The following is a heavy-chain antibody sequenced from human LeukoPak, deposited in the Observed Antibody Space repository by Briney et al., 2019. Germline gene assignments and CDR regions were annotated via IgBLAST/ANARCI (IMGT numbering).Heavy chain of an antibody. CDR2: IHPSGGNT. D-gene: IGHD2-2*01. Sequence: ASVKVSCKASGYTFTSNYMHWARQAPGQGLEWMGIIHPSGGNTNYAQKFQGRVAMTRDTSTSTVYMELSSLRSEDTAIYYCARDCSSTRCQGPVFDNWGQGTLVTVSS. CDR3: ARDCSSTRCQGPVFDN. CDR1: GYTFTSNY. J-gene: IGHJ4*02. V-gene: IGHV1-46*01.